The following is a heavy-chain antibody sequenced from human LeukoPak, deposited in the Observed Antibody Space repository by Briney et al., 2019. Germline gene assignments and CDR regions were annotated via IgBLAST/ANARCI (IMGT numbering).Heavy chain of an antibody. Sequence: SETLSLTCAVYGGSFSGYFWSWIRQPPGKGLEWIGEINHSGSTNYNPSLKSRVTISIDTSKNQFSLKLSSVTATDTAVYYCATLSTDYDNNWFDPWGQGTLVTASS. CDR3: ATLSTDYDNNWFDP. CDR1: GGSFSGYF. D-gene: IGHD3-22*01. V-gene: IGHV4-34*01. J-gene: IGHJ5*02. CDR2: INHSGST.